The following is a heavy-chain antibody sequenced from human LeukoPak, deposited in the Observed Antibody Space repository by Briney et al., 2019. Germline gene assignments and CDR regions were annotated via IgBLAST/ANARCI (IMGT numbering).Heavy chain of an antibody. D-gene: IGHD2/OR15-2a*01. CDR3: ARSGLSRFGF. CDR1: GFTFSSHA. J-gene: IGHJ4*02. V-gene: IGHV3-23*01. Sequence: GGSLRLSCAGSGFTFSSHAMSWVRQAPGKGLEWVSAISGSGGSTYYADSVKGRFTISRDNSRNTLYLQMNSLRAEDTAVYYCARSGLSRFGFWGQGTLVTVSS. CDR2: ISGSGGST.